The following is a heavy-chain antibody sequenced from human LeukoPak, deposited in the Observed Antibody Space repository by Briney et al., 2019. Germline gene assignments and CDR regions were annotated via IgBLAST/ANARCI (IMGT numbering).Heavy chain of an antibody. CDR2: IYPADSAP. D-gene: IGHD2-2*02. CDR1: GYRFTSYW. Sequence: GESLQISGKGSGYRFTSYWIGWGRQMPGKGLEWMGIIYPADSAPTSTPTSHPPLTLSPDHSISTPYLQCSSLKASATAMYYCARAPEYQPLLYKSGHFDYWGQGTLVTVSS. CDR3: ARAPEYQPLLYKSGHFDY. V-gene: IGHV5-51*01. J-gene: IGHJ4*02.